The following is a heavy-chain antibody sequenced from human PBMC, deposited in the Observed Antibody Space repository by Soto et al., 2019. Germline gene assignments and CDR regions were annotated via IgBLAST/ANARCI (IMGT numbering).Heavy chain of an antibody. CDR3: ATTGPY. J-gene: IGHJ4*02. CDR1: GFTFSSYG. Sequence: PGGSLRLSCAASGFTFSSYGMHWVRQAPGKGLEWVAVIWFDGSNKFYADSVKGRFTISRDNSKNTVSLQMYSLRDEDSAAYYCATTGPYWGQGTLVTVSS. V-gene: IGHV3-33*01. CDR2: IWFDGSNK.